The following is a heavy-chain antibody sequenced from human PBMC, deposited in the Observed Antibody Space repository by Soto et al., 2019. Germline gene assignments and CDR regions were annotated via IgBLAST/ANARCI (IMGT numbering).Heavy chain of an antibody. V-gene: IGHV3-23*01. J-gene: IGHJ4*02. Sequence: EVQLLESGGGLVQPGGSLRLSCAASGFTFSHYAMSWVRQAPGKRLEWVSTISGGDGSTYYADSVKGRFTISRDNSKNTLYLQMSSLRAEGTAVYYCAKKYHYGSGSYLYYFDYWGQGTLVTVSS. D-gene: IGHD3-10*01. CDR2: ISGGDGST. CDR1: GFTFSHYA. CDR3: AKKYHYGSGSYLYYFDY.